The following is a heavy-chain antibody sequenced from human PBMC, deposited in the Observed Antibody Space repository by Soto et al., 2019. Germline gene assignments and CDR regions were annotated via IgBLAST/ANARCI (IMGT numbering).Heavy chain of an antibody. CDR3: ARFKVGTTTDYYYGMDV. J-gene: IGHJ6*02. CDR2: IIPILGSA. Sequence: ASVKVSCKASGDTFSNYAICWVRQAPGQGLEWIGGIIPILGSANYAQKFQGGVTISADGSTNTANLELSSLRSEATAVYYCARFKVGTTTDYYYGMDVWGQGTTVTVSS. CDR1: GDTFSNYA. V-gene: IGHV1-69*13. D-gene: IGHD1-26*01.